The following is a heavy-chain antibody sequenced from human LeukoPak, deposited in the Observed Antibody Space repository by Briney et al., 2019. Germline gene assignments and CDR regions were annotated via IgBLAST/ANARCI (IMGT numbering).Heavy chain of an antibody. V-gene: IGHV3-23*01. CDR3: PKDQRFCSGGYCYGWFDP. D-gene: IGHD2-15*01. Sequence: GGSLRLSCAASGFTFSAYGMGWVRQAPGKGLEWVSAISVSGDITNYADSVKGRFTTSRDNSKNTVSLQMNGLRAEDTALYYCPKDQRFCSGGYCYGWFDPWGQGTLVTVSS. CDR2: ISVSGDIT. J-gene: IGHJ5*02. CDR1: GFTFSAYG.